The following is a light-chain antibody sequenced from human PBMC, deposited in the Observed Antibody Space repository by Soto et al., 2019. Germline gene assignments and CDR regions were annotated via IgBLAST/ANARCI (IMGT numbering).Light chain of an antibody. CDR3: AAWDDSLNGEV. CDR2: TNN. J-gene: IGLJ2*01. CDR1: SSNIGSNT. Sequence: QSVLTQPPSASGTPGQRVTISCSGSSSNIGSNTVTWYQHLPGTAPKLLIYTNNQRPSGVPDRFSGSKSGTSASLAISGLQSEDEDDYYCAAWDDSLNGEVFGGGTKLTVL. V-gene: IGLV1-44*01.